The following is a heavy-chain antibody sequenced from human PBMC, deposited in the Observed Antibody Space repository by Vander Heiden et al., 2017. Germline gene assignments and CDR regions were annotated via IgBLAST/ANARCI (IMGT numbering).Heavy chain of an antibody. CDR2: ISASGGST. Sequence: EVQLLESGGGSVQPAGSLRLSCAASESTFSSYAMNWVRQAPGKGLEWDSCISASGGSTFYADFGKSRFTISRDNSKNTFYLQMNNLRAEDTAIYYCATYGDYFRNYYSYGMDVWGQGTTVTVSS. CDR1: ESTFSSYA. J-gene: IGHJ6*02. CDR3: ATYGDYFRNYYSYGMDV. V-gene: IGHV3-23*01. D-gene: IGHD4-17*01.